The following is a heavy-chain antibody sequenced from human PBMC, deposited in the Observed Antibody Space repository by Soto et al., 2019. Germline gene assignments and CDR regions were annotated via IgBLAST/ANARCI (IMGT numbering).Heavy chain of an antibody. CDR3: SRQIYDSDTGPNFQYYFDS. D-gene: IGHD3-22*01. J-gene: IGHJ4*02. CDR2: IDPSDSQT. Sequence: GESLKISCKGSGYSFAGYWITWVRQKPGKGLEWMGRIDPSDSQTYYSPSFRGHVTISVTKSITTVFLQWSSLRASDTAIYYCSRQIYDSDTGPNFQYYFDSWGQGTPVTVSS. V-gene: IGHV5-10-1*01. CDR1: GYSFAGYW.